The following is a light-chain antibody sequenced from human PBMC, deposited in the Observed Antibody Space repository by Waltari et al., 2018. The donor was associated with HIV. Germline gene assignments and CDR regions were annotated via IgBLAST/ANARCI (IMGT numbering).Light chain of an antibody. Sequence: SYVLTPPPSVSVAPGQTARITCGGNNIGRKRVHWYQQKPGQAPVLVVYDDSDRRSGIPERFSGSNSGNTATLTISRVEAGDEADYYCQVWDSSSDHPWVFGGGTKLTVL. J-gene: IGLJ3*02. CDR2: DDS. CDR3: QVWDSSSDHPWV. V-gene: IGLV3-21*02. CDR1: NIGRKR.